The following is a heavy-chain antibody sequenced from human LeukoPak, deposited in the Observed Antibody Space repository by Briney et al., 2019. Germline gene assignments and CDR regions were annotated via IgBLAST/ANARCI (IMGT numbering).Heavy chain of an antibody. CDR2: MNPNTGDT. J-gene: IGHJ4*02. V-gene: IGHV1-8*01. CDR3: TRGSLSGSSRDY. Sequence: ASVRVSCKASGYTFTGYDIIWVRQATGQGLEWMGWMNPNTGDTGYAQKFQGRVAMTRNSSIDTAYMELSGLRSEDTAVYYCTRGSLSGSSRDYWGQGTLLTVSS. CDR1: GYTFTGYD. D-gene: IGHD1-26*01.